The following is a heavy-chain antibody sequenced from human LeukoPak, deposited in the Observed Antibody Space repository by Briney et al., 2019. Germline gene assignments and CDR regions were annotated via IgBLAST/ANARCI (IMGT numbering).Heavy chain of an antibody. CDR3: ARVKVATIRLGRLLGRVMDV. J-gene: IGHJ6*04. Sequence: PGGSLRLSCAASGFTFSRFEMNWVRQAPGKGLEWVSYISSSADTTYYADSVKGRFTISRDNAKNSLYLQMNSLRAEDTAVYYCARVKVATIRLGRLLGRVMDVWGKGTTVTISS. D-gene: IGHD5-24*01. CDR2: ISSSADTT. CDR1: GFTFSRFE. V-gene: IGHV3-48*03.